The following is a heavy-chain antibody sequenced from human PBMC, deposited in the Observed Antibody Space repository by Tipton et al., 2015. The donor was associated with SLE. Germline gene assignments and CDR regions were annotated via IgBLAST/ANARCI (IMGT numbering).Heavy chain of an antibody. Sequence: TLSLTCTVSGGSIDSYYWSWIRQPPGKGLEWIGYIYYTGSTNYNPSLKSRVTISVDTSKNQFSLRLTSVTAADTAVYYCARLFPVTYYYESSHDDAVDIWGQGTMVTVSS. D-gene: IGHD3-22*01. CDR1: GGSIDSYY. CDR2: IYYTGST. J-gene: IGHJ3*02. CDR3: ARLFPVTYYYESSHDDAVDI. V-gene: IGHV4-59*08.